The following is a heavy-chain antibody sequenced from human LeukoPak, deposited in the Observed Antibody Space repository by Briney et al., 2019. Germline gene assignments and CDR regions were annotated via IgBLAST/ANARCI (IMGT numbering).Heavy chain of an antibody. D-gene: IGHD1-1*01. CDR2: IYPDDSDI. J-gene: IGHJ4*03. CDR3: ARLKNTAWSYFDY. CDR1: GYSFTSDW. V-gene: IGHV5-51*01. Sequence: GESLKISCKGSGYSFTSDWIGWVRQMPGKGLEWMGSIYPDDSDIRCSPSFQGQVTISADNSISTAYLQWSGLKASDTAIYYCARLKNTAWSYFDYWGLGTLVTVSS.